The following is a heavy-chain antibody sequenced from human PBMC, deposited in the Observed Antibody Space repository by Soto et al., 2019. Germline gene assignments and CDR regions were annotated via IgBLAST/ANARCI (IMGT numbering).Heavy chain of an antibody. CDR3: ASGIQLWLRRINNGYSG. J-gene: IGHJ4*02. CDR2: IIPMFGTA. Sequence: QVQLVQSGAEVKKPESSVKVSCKAPGGTFSTYAISWVRQAPGQGLEWMGGIIPMFGTANYARRFQDRVEITADESTNTVYMELSSLRSEDTAVYFCASGIQLWLRRINNGYSGWGQGTLVTVSS. CDR1: GGTFSTYA. D-gene: IGHD5-18*01. V-gene: IGHV1-69*12.